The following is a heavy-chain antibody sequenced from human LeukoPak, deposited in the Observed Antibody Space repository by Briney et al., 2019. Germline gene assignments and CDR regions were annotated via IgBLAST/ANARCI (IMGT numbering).Heavy chain of an antibody. CDR2: IDSDGSST. Sequence: GGSLRLSCAASGFSFSPYWMHWVRQAPGKGLVWVSRIDSDGSSTDYADSVEGRFTISRDNAKNSVSLQMNSLRGEDTAVYYCVRALGSSSADYWGQGTLVTVSS. J-gene: IGHJ4*02. CDR1: GFSFSPYW. D-gene: IGHD6-6*01. V-gene: IGHV3-74*01. CDR3: VRALGSSSADY.